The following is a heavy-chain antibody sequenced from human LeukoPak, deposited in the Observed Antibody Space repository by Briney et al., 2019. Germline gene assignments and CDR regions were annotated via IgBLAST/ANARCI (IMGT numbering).Heavy chain of an antibody. V-gene: IGHV3-20*04. CDR3: ARERYCSSTSCSGNYYYYMDV. CDR1: GFTFDDYG. D-gene: IGHD2-2*01. J-gene: IGHJ6*03. Sequence: PGGSLRLSCAASGFTFDDYGMSWVRQAPGKGLEWVSGINWNGGITAYADSVKGRFTISRDNAKNSLYLQMNSLRAEDTAVYYCARERYCSSTSCSGNYYYYMDVWGKGTTVTVSS. CDR2: INWNGGIT.